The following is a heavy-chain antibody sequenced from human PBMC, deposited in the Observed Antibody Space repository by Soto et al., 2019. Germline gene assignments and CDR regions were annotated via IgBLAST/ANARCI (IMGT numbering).Heavy chain of an antibody. J-gene: IGHJ6*02. Sequence: QLQLQESGSGLVKPSETLSLTCAVSGGSVTGGGDSWSWIRQPPGKGLEWIGYFYHNGGTYYNPSLNSRVTISVARSTNQFSLRLVSVTAADTAGYFCARARSGGRYGMDVWGQGPTVTVSS. CDR1: GGSVTGGGDS. CDR2: FYHNGGT. V-gene: IGHV4-30-2*01. D-gene: IGHD2-15*01. CDR3: ARARSGGRYGMDV.